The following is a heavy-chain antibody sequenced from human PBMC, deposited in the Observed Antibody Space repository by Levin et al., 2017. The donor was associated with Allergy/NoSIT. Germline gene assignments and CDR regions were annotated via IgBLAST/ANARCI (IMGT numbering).Heavy chain of an antibody. CDR2: ISFDGSNK. V-gene: IGHV3-30-3*01. Sequence: GESLKISCAASGFTFSRYAMHWVRQAPGKGLEWVSVISFDGSNKYYADSVKGRFTISRDNSKNTMYLQMSSLRVEDTAVYYCARGLDAFEIWGQGTMVTVSS. CDR1: GFTFSRYA. J-gene: IGHJ3*02. CDR3: ARGLDAFEI.